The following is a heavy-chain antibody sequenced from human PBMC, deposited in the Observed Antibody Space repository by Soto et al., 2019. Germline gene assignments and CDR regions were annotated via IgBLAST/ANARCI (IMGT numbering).Heavy chain of an antibody. D-gene: IGHD3-3*01. J-gene: IGHJ4*02. CDR2: VYHTGRT. Sequence: SETLSLTCTVSGGSFKSGSYSWSWIRQPPGKGLEWFGYVYHTGRTSYNPSLKSRVSISMDTSKNQLSLNLDSVTAADTAVYFCARDFAYFDSWSQGTLVTVSS. CDR1: GGSFKSGSYS. CDR3: ARDFAYFDS. V-gene: IGHV4-61*01.